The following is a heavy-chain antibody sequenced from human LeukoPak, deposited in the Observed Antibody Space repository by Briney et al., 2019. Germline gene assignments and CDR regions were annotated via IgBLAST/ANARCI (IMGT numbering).Heavy chain of an antibody. CDR2: IYTSGST. CDR1: GGSISSGSDY. V-gene: IGHV4-61*09. Sequence: PSETLSLTCTVSGGSISSGSDYWTWVRQPAGKGLEWIGHIYTSGSTNYNPSLKSRVTISGDTSKNQFSLKLSSVTAADTAVYYCARASTVWFGELSFPYYFDYWGQGTLVTVSS. D-gene: IGHD3-10*01. CDR3: ARASTVWFGELSFPYYFDY. J-gene: IGHJ4*02.